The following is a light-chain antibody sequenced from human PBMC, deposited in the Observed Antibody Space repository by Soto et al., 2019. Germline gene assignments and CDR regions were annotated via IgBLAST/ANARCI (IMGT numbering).Light chain of an antibody. V-gene: IGKV1-27*01. CDR3: QKYNSAPHT. J-gene: IGKJ2*01. CDR2: ASS. Sequence: DIQMTQSPSSLSASVGHRVTITCRASQGISNYLAWYQQKPGKVPKLLIYASSTLQSGVPSRFSGSGSRTDFTLTISSLQPEDVATYYCQKYNSAPHTFGQGTKLEIK. CDR1: QGISNY.